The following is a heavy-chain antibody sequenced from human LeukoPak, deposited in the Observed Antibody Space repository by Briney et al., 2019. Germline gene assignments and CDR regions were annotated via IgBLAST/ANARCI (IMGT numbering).Heavy chain of an antibody. D-gene: IGHD1-1*01. CDR1: GFTFSSYG. CDR2: ISGSGGTT. CDR3: ARDPYNGAYSEGYYYYYMDV. Sequence: GGSLRLSCAASGFTFSSYGMSWVRQAPGKWLEWVSAISGSGGTTYYADSVKGRFTISRDNSKNTLYLQMNSLRVEDTAIYYCARDPYNGAYSEGYYYYYMDVWGKGTTVTVSS. J-gene: IGHJ6*03. V-gene: IGHV3-23*01.